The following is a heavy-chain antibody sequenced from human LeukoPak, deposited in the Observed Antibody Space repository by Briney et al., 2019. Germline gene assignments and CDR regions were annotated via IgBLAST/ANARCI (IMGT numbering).Heavy chain of an antibody. CDR1: GDSVSSNSAA. Sequence: SQTLSLTCAISGDSVSSNSAAWNWIRQSPSRGLEWLGRTYYRSKWYNDYAVSVKSRITINPDTSKNQVSLQLNSVTPEDTAVYYCARDPGLLGTYYYYGMDVWGQGTTVTVSS. CDR2: TYYRSKWYN. J-gene: IGHJ6*02. CDR3: ARDPGLLGTYYYYGMDV. D-gene: IGHD1-26*01. V-gene: IGHV6-1*01.